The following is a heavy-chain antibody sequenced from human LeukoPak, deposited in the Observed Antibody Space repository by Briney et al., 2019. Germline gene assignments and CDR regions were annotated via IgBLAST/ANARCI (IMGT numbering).Heavy chain of an antibody. CDR1: GFTFSSYE. J-gene: IGHJ4*02. Sequence: GGSLRLSCAASGFTFSSYEMNWVRQAPGRGLEWVSYIGAGGRNIYYADSVKGRFTISRDNAKNSLFLQMNSLRADDTAVYYCARDSAVVGGDFDYWGQGTLVTVSS. V-gene: IGHV3-48*03. CDR3: ARDSAVVGGDFDY. CDR2: IGAGGRNI. D-gene: IGHD1-26*01.